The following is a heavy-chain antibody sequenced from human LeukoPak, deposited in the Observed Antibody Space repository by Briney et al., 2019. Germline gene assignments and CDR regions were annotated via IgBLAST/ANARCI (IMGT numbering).Heavy chain of an antibody. CDR1: GGSINSYY. V-gene: IGHV4-4*07. J-gene: IGHJ3*02. CDR2: IYTSGST. D-gene: IGHD3-22*01. Sequence: SETLSLTCTVSGGSINSYYWSWIRQPAGKGLEWIGRIYTSGSTNYNPSLKSRVTISVDTSKNQFSLKLSSVTAADTAVYYCARSSTNYCDSSGYEAFDIWGQGTMVTVSS. CDR3: ARSSTNYCDSSGYEAFDI.